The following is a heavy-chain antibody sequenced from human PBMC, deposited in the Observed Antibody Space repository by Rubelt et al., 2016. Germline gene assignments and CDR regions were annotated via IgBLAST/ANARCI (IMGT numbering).Heavy chain of an antibody. CDR1: GFTFTTYS. CDR3: ARDLYGDYPFDY. CDR2: ISSSSSTI. Sequence: ELQLVESGGGVVQPGRSLRLSCAASGFTFTTYSMNWVRQAPGKGLEWVSYISSSSSTINYADSVKGRFTIPRENAKNTVYLQMCSLRAEDTAVYYCARDLYGDYPFDYWGRGTLVTVSS. J-gene: IGHJ4*02. D-gene: IGHD4-17*01. V-gene: IGHV3-48*04.